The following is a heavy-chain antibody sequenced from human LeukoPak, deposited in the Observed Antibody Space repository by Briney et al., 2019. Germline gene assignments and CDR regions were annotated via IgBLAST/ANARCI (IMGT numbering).Heavy chain of an antibody. CDR3: ARAPNWGSRPFDY. D-gene: IGHD7-27*01. J-gene: IGHJ4*02. V-gene: IGHV1-18*01. CDR1: GYTFSKYG. CDR2: ISAYNGNT. Sequence: ASVKVSCTASGYTFSKYGVSWVRQAPGQGLEWMGWISAYNGNTHFAQNLQGRVTMTTDTSTSTAYMELRSLRSDDTAVYYCARAPNWGSRPFDYWGQGTLVTVSS.